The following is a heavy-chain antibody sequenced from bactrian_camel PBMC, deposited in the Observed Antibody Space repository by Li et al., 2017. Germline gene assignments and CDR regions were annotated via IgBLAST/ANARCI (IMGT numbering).Heavy chain of an antibody. V-gene: IGHV3S53*01. CDR3: AADETCVRWYLPGSADFGA. CDR1: YTVRPNY. CDR2: ISRGGVA. Sequence: HVQLVESGGGSVQAGGSLRLACAGYTVRPNYMAWFRQAPGKEREAVAVISRGGVALYTESVQGRFTISQDNVENTVVLRMNSQQPEDTGMYYCAADETCVRWYLPGSADFGAWGQGTQVTVS. J-gene: IGHJ6*01. D-gene: IGHD2*01.